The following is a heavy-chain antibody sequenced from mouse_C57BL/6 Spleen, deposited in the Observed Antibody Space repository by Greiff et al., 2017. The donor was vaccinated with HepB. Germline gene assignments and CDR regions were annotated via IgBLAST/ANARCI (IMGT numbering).Heavy chain of an antibody. Sequence: VQLQQPGAELVKPGASVKMSCKASGYTFTSYWITWVKQRPGQGLEWIGDIYPGSGSTNYNEKFKSKATLTVDTSSSTAYMQLSSLTSEDSAVYYCARKASMVTTGYYFDYWGQGTTLTVSS. J-gene: IGHJ2*01. CDR3: ARKASMVTTGYYFDY. CDR2: IYPGSGST. D-gene: IGHD2-2*01. CDR1: GYTFTSYW. V-gene: IGHV1-55*01.